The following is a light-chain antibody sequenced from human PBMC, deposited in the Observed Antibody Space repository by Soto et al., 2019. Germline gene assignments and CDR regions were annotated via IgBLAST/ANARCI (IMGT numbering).Light chain of an antibody. J-gene: IGKJ2*01. CDR1: QSVSSSY. CDR3: QQYGSSPGYT. Sequence: EIVLTQSPGTLSLSPGERATLSCRASQSVSSSYLAWYQQKPGQAPRLLIYGASSRATGIPDRFSGSGSGTDFSRTISRLEHEDFAVYYCQQYGSSPGYTFGQGTKLEIK. CDR2: GAS. V-gene: IGKV3-20*01.